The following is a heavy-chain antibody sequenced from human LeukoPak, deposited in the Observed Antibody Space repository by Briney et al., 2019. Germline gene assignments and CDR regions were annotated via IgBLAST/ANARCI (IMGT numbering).Heavy chain of an antibody. V-gene: IGHV3-7*01. CDR3: AREGSKYCGSTSCRNWFDP. J-gene: IGHJ5*02. Sequence: GGSLRLSCAASGFTFSSYWMSWVRQAPGKGLEWVANIKQDGSEKYYVDSVKGRFTISRDNAKNSLYLQMNSLRAEDTAVYYCAREGSKYCGSTSCRNWFDPWGQGTLVTVSS. CDR1: GFTFSSYW. D-gene: IGHD2-2*01. CDR2: IKQDGSEK.